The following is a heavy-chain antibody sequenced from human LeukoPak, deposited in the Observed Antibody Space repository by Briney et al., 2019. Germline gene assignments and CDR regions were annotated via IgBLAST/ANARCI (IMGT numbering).Heavy chain of an antibody. D-gene: IGHD4-17*01. CDR2: IKGDESYT. CDR1: GFTYSRYW. CDR3: ASQADSAYGDYN. Sequence: PGGSLRLTCAASGFTYSRYWMHWVRQVPGKGLVWVARIKGDESYTFYADSVKGRFTISRGNAKNTLYLQMNSLRAEDTAVYYCASQADSAYGDYNWGQGTLVTVSS. J-gene: IGHJ4*02. V-gene: IGHV3-74*01.